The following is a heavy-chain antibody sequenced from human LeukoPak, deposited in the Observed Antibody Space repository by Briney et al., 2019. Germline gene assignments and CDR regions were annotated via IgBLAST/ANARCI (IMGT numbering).Heavy chain of an antibody. CDR1: GGSISSYY. CDR2: IYTSGST. V-gene: IGHV4-4*09. CDR3: ARLYCTNGVCYRGWFDP. J-gene: IGHJ5*02. Sequence: PSETLSLTCTVSGGSISSYYWSWIRHPPGKGREWIGYIYTSGSTNYNPSLKSRVTISVDTSKNQFSLKLSSVTAADTAVYYCARLYCTNGVCYRGWFDPWGQGTLVTVSS. D-gene: IGHD2-8*01.